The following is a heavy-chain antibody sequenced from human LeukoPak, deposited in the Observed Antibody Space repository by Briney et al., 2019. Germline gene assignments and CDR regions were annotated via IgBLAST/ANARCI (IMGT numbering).Heavy chain of an antibody. CDR2: IKSKTDGGTT. J-gene: IGHJ4*02. Sequence: GGSLRLSCAASGNYWMHWVRQAPGKGLEWVGRIKSKTDGGTTDYAAPVKGRFTISRDDSKNTLYLQMNSLKTEDTAVYYCTTLREQWLVLDYWGQGTLVTVSS. V-gene: IGHV3-15*07. CDR3: TTLREQWLVLDY. D-gene: IGHD6-19*01. CDR1: GNYW.